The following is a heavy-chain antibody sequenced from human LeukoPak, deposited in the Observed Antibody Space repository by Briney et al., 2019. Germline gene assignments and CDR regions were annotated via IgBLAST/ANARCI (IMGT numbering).Heavy chain of an antibody. CDR2: IYHSGST. V-gene: IGHV4-34*01. J-gene: IGHJ5*02. CDR1: GGSFSGYY. CDR3: ARRIGYCSSTSCYENWFDP. Sequence: SETLSLTCAVYGGSFSGYYWSWIRQPPGKGLEWIGSIYHSGSTYYNPSLKSRVTISVDTSKNQFSLKLSSVTAADTAVYYCARRIGYCSSTSCYENWFDPWGQGTLVTVSS. D-gene: IGHD2-2*01.